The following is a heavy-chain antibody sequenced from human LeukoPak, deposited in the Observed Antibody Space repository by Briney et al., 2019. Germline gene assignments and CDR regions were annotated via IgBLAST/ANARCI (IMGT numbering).Heavy chain of an antibody. CDR1: GYTFTSYA. J-gene: IGHJ3*02. D-gene: IGHD2-15*01. CDR3: ARVGVVVVVGDAFDI. Sequence: ASVKVSCKASGYTFTSYAMNWVRQAPGQGLEWMGWINTNTGNPTYAQGFTGRFVFSLDTSVSTAYLQIRSLKAEDTAVYYCARVGVVVVVGDAFDIWGQGTMVTVSS. CDR2: INTNTGNP. V-gene: IGHV7-4-1*02.